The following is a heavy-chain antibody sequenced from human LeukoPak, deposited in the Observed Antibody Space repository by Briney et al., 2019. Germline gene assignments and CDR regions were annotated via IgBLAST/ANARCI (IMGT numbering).Heavy chain of an antibody. V-gene: IGHV1-2*06. J-gene: IGHJ4*02. CDR2: INPNSGGT. CDR3: ARDYEAVAGFDY. Sequence: ASVKVSSKASGYTFTDYYIHWVRQAPGQGLEWMGRINPNSGGTNYAQKFQDRVTMTRDTSISTTYMDLSRLRSDDTAVYYCARDYEAVAGFDYWGQGTLVTVSS. CDR1: GYTFTDYY. D-gene: IGHD6-19*01.